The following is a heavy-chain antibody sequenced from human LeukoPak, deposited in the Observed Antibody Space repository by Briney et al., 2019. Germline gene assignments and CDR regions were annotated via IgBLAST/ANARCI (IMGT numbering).Heavy chain of an antibody. CDR3: AKDKWAMVRGVIED. J-gene: IGHJ4*02. CDR2: IEGDGGKK. V-gene: IGHV3-7*03. CDR1: GLTFSSQW. D-gene: IGHD3-10*01. Sequence: GGSLRLSCAASGLTFSSQWMTWVRQAPGKGPEWVANIEGDGGKKFYVDSVKGRFTISRDNAENSLYLQMNSLRAEDTALYYCAKDKWAMVRGVIEDWGQGTLVTVSS.